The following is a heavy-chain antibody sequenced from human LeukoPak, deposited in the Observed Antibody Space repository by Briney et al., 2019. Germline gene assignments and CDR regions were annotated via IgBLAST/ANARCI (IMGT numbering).Heavy chain of an antibody. CDR3: AKDRNIRDLDSLDI. J-gene: IGHJ3*02. CDR1: GFTVSSNY. Sequence: GGSLRLSCAVSGFTVSSNYMSWVRQAPGKGLEWVSGIDWNSGNVGFADSVKGRFTISRDNAKKSLYLQMNSLREEDTALYYCAKDRNIRDLDSLDIWGQGTMVSVSS. D-gene: IGHD5-24*01. CDR2: IDWNSGNV. V-gene: IGHV3-9*01.